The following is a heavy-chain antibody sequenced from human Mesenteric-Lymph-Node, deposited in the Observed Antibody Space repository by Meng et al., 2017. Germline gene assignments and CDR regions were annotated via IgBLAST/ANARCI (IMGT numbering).Heavy chain of an antibody. CDR3: ARSGCSGGSCYAFDI. CDR2: ISGGST. J-gene: IGHJ3*02. D-gene: IGHD2-15*01. V-gene: IGHV3-38-3*01. CDR1: GFTFSNAW. Sequence: ESLKISCAASGFTFSNAWMNWVRQAPGKGLEWVSSISGGSTYYADSRKGRFTISRDNSKNTLYLQMGSLRTEDMAMYYCARSGCSGGSCYAFDIWGQGTMVTVSS.